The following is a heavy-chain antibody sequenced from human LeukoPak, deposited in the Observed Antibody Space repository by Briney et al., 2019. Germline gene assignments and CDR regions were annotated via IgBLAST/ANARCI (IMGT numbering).Heavy chain of an antibody. CDR3: ARGRWDFWSGYYHRIGYYYYMDV. D-gene: IGHD3-3*01. Sequence: PSETLSLTCAVYGGSFSGYYWSWIRQPPGKGLEWIGEINHSGSTNYNPSLKSRLTISVDTSKHQFPLKLSSVTAAATAVYYCARGRWDFWSGYYHRIGYYYYMDVWGKGTTVTVPS. CDR2: INHSGST. CDR1: GGSFSGYY. V-gene: IGHV4-34*01. J-gene: IGHJ6*03.